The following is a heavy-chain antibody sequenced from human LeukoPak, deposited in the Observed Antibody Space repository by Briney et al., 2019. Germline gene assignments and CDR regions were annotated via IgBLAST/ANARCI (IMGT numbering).Heavy chain of an antibody. CDR1: GYTFTSYG. V-gene: IGHV1-18*01. CDR2: ISAYNGNT. D-gene: IGHD1-26*01. Sequence: GASVKVSCKASGYTFTSYGISWVRQAPGQGLEWMGWISAYNGNTNYAQKLQGRVTMTTDTSTSTAYMELRSPRSDDTAVYYCARDSVIVGATGFDYWGQGTLVTVSS. J-gene: IGHJ4*02. CDR3: ARDSVIVGATGFDY.